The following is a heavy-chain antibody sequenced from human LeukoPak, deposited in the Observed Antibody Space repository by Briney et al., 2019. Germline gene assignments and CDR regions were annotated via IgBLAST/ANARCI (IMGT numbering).Heavy chain of an antibody. CDR1: GGSISSYY. D-gene: IGHD6-13*01. Sequence: PSETLSLTCAISGGSISSYYWSWIRQPAGKGLEWIWRSYTSGSTTYNPSLKSRVTISVDKSKKQFYLKLRSVTAADTGVYYCARSIAEGGPQFAYYYYMDVWGKGTTVTVSS. J-gene: IGHJ6*03. CDR2: SYTSGST. CDR3: ARSIAEGGPQFAYYYYMDV. V-gene: IGHV4-4*07.